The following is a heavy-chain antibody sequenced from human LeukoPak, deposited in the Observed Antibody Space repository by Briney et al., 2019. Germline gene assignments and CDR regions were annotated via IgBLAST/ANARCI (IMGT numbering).Heavy chain of an antibody. D-gene: IGHD1-26*01. J-gene: IGHJ4*02. CDR3: ASLVGATEYYFAY. CDR2: IYYSGST. CDR1: GGSISSYY. Sequence: SEPLSLTCTVSGGSISSYYWSWIRQPPGKGLEWIGYIYYSGSTNYNPSLKGRVTISVDTSKNQFSLKLSSVTAADTAVYYCASLVGATEYYFAYWGQGTLVTVSS. V-gene: IGHV4-59*08.